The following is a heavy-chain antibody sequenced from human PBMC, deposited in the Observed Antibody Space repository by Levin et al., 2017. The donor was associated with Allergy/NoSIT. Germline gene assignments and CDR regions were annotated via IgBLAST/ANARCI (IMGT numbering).Heavy chain of an antibody. Sequence: GSLRLSCAVYGGSFSGYYWSWIRQPPGKGLEWIGEINHSGSTNYNPSLKSRVTISVDTSKNQFSLKLSSVTAADTAVYYCATVLSPPEHYGMDVWGQGTTVTVSS. CDR3: ATVLSPPEHYGMDV. CDR2: INHSGST. CDR1: GGSFSGYY. J-gene: IGHJ6*02. D-gene: IGHD2-15*01. V-gene: IGHV4-34*01.